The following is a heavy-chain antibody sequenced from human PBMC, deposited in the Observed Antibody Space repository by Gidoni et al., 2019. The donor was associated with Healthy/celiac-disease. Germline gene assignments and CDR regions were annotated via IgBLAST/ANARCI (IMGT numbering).Heavy chain of an antibody. CDR1: GFTFSSYS. D-gene: IGHD3-22*01. V-gene: IGHV3-48*02. J-gene: IGHJ4*02. Sequence: EVQLVESGGGLVQPGGSLRLSCAACGFTFSSYSMNWVRQAPGKGLEWVSYISSSSSTIYYADSVKGRFTISRDNAKNSLYLQMNSLRDEDTAVYYCARDITEGGYYLSIDWGQGTLVTVSS. CDR2: ISSSSSTI. CDR3: ARDITEGGYYLSID.